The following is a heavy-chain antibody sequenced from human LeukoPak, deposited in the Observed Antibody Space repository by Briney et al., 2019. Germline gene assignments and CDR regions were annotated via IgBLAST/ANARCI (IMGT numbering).Heavy chain of an antibody. V-gene: IGHV4-38-2*01. D-gene: IGHD3-3*01. CDR3: ARMSGSIFGVVYFDY. CDR2: IYHSGTT. J-gene: IGHJ4*02. CDR1: GYSINSGYY. Sequence: SETLSLTCAVSGYSINSGYYWGWIRQPPGKGLEWIGSIYHSGTTYYNPSLKSRVTISVDTSENQFSLKLSSVTAADTAVYYCARMSGSIFGVVYFDYWGQGTLVTVSS.